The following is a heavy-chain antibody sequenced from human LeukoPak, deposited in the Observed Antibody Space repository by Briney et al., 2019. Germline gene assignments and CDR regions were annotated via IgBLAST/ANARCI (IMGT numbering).Heavy chain of an antibody. Sequence: AGGSLRLSCAASGFTFSSYGMHWVRQAPGKGLEWVAVISYDGSNKYYADSVKGRFTISRDNSKNTLYLQMNSLRAEDTAVYYCATSVRYFDWLTKPFDYWGQGTLVTVSS. CDR3: ATSVRYFDWLTKPFDY. V-gene: IGHV3-30*03. CDR2: ISYDGSNK. D-gene: IGHD3-9*01. J-gene: IGHJ4*02. CDR1: GFTFSSYG.